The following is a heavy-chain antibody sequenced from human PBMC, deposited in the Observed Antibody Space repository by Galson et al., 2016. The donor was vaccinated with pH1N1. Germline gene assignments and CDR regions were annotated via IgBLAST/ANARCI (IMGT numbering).Heavy chain of an antibody. CDR1: GYTFINYG. CDR3: AREVKYYGSGTYYSLSLGMDV. J-gene: IGHJ6*02. V-gene: IGHV1-18*01. D-gene: IGHD3-10*01. Sequence: SVKVSCKASGYTFINYGISWVRQAPGQGLEWMGWISAHNDNTNYAQKLQGRVTMTTDTSTSTAYMELRSLTSDDTAVYYCAREVKYYGSGTYYSLSLGMDVWGQGTTVTVSS. CDR2: ISAHNDNT.